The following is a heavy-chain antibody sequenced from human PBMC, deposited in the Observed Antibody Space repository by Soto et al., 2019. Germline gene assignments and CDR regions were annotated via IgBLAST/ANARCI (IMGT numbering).Heavy chain of an antibody. D-gene: IGHD5-18*01. CDR2: ISGSGGST. V-gene: IGHV3-23*01. J-gene: IGHJ6*02. Sequence: EVQLLESGGGLVQPGGSLRLSCAASGFTFSSYAMSWVRQAPGKGLKWVGGISGSGGSTYYADSVKGRFTISRDNSKNTLYLQTNSLRAEDTAVYYCAKERGYNYGYDAMDVWGQGTTVTVSS. CDR1: GFTFSSYA. CDR3: AKERGYNYGYDAMDV.